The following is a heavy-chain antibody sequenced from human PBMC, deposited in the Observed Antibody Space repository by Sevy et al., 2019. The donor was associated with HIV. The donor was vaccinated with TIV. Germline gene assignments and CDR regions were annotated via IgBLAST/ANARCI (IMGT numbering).Heavy chain of an antibody. Sequence: GGSLRLSCAASGFTSSSYWMSWVRQAPGKGLEWVANIKQDGSEKYYVDSVKGRFTISRDNAKNSLYLQMNSLRAEDTAVYYCARELTFGGVIVPDAFDIWGQGTMVTVSS. D-gene: IGHD3-16*02. V-gene: IGHV3-7*03. CDR2: IKQDGSEK. CDR1: GFTSSSYW. J-gene: IGHJ3*02. CDR3: ARELTFGGVIVPDAFDI.